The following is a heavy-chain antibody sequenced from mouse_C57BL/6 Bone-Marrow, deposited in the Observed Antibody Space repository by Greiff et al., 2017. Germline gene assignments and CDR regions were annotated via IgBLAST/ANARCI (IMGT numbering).Heavy chain of an antibody. CDR2: IRSKSSNYAT. V-gene: IGHV10-3*01. CDR1: GFTFNTYA. Sequence: EVQVVESGGGLVQPKGSLKLSCAASGFTFNTYAMHWVRQAPGKGLEWVARIRSKSSNYATYYADSVKDRFTIYRDDSQSMLYLQMNNLKTADTAMYYCVRDSPLLNYGSSQDYWGQGTSVTVSS. J-gene: IGHJ4*01. CDR3: VRDSPLLNYGSSQDY. D-gene: IGHD1-1*01.